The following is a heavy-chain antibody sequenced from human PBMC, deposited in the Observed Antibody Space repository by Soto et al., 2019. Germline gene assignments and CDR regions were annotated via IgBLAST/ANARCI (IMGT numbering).Heavy chain of an antibody. CDR1: GYTFTSYD. CDR3: AIGRLIAARNWFDP. D-gene: IGHD6-6*01. CDR2: MNPNSGNT. Sequence: QVQLVQSGAEVKKPGASVKVSCKASGYTFTSYDINWVRQATGQGLEWMGWMNPNSGNTGYAQKFQGRVTMTRNTSISTAYMEPSSLRSENTAVYYCAIGRLIAARNWFDPWGQGTLVTVSS. V-gene: IGHV1-8*01. J-gene: IGHJ5*02.